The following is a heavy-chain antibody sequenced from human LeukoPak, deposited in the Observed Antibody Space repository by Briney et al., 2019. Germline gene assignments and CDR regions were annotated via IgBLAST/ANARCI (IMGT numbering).Heavy chain of an antibody. J-gene: IGHJ4*02. V-gene: IGHV3-23*01. Sequence: GGSLRLSCAASGFTFSSHAMSWVRQAPGKGLEWVSAILGSGDFTYYADSVKGRFTISRDNSKNTLYLQMNSLRVDDTALYYCAKDRGNREDGYYDNWGQGTLVTVSS. CDR2: ILGSGDFT. D-gene: IGHD3-10*01. CDR3: AKDRGNREDGYYDN. CDR1: GFTFSSHA.